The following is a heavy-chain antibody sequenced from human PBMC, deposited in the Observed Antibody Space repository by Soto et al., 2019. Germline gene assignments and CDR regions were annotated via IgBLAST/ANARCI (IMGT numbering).Heavy chain of an antibody. CDR3: ARVRYYYDSSGEKDFDY. Sequence: QVQLVQSGAEVKKPGSSVKVSCKASGGTFSSYAISWVRQAPGQGLEWMGGIIPIFGTANYAQKFQGRVTIPADESTSTAYMELSSLRSEDTAVYYCARVRYYYDSSGEKDFDYWGQETLVTVSS. D-gene: IGHD3-22*01. V-gene: IGHV1-69*12. CDR2: IIPIFGTA. CDR1: GGTFSSYA. J-gene: IGHJ4*02.